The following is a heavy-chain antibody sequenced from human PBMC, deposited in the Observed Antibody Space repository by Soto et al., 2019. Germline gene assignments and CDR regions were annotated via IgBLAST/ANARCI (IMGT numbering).Heavy chain of an antibody. V-gene: IGHV3-11*01. CDR3: ARGPSYFTMVRGVMGGMDV. J-gene: IGHJ6*02. CDR2: ISSSGSTI. D-gene: IGHD3-10*01. Sequence: QVQLVESGGGLVKPGGSLRLSCAASGFTFSDYYMSWIRQAPGKGLEWVSYISSSGSTIYYSDSVRGRFTISRDNAKNSLYLQMNSLRAEDTAVYYCARGPSYFTMVRGVMGGMDVWGQGTTVTVSS. CDR1: GFTFSDYY.